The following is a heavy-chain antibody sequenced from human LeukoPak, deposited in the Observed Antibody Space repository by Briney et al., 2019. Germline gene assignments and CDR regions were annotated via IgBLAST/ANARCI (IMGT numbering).Heavy chain of an antibody. V-gene: IGHV3-30*18. Sequence: GGSLRLSCAASGFTFSSYGMHWVRQAPGKGLEWVVVISYDGSNKYYADSVKGRFTISRDNSKNTLYLQMNSLRAEDTAVYYCAKRGWQQLVLGGANDAFDIWGQGTMVTVSS. J-gene: IGHJ3*02. CDR1: GFTFSSYG. D-gene: IGHD6-13*01. CDR2: ISYDGSNK. CDR3: AKRGWQQLVLGGANDAFDI.